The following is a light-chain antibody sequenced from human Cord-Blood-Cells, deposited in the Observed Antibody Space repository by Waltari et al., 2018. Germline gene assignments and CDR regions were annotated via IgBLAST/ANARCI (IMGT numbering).Light chain of an antibody. J-gene: IGKJ1*01. V-gene: IGKV1-5*03. Sequence: DIQMTQSPSTLSASVGDSVTITCRASQRISSWLAWYQQKPGKAPKLLIYKASSLESGVPSRFSGSGSGTEFTLTISSLQPDDFATYYCQQYNSYWTFGQGTKVEIK. CDR1: QRISSW. CDR3: QQYNSYWT. CDR2: KAS.